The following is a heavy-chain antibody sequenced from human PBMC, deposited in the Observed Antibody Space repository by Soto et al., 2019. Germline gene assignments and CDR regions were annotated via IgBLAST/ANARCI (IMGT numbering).Heavy chain of an antibody. CDR1: GFTFSSYG. CDR3: AKDPALYCGGDCYSYYYYAMDF. V-gene: IGHV3-30*18. D-gene: IGHD2-21*02. Sequence: PGGSLRLSCAASGFTFSSYGMHWVRQAPGKGLEWVAVISYDGSKKYYADSVKGRFTISRDNSKNTVHLQMNSLRAEDTAGYYCAKDPALYCGGDCYSYYYYAMDFWGQGTTVTVSS. J-gene: IGHJ6*02. CDR2: ISYDGSKK.